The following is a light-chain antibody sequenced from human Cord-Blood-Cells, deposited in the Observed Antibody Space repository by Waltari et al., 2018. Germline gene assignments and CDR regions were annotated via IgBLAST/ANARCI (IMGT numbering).Light chain of an antibody. V-gene: IGLV3-19*01. CDR1: SPRSYY. J-gene: IGLJ1*01. Sequence: SSELTQDPAVSVALGQTVRITCQGDSPRSYYASWYQQKPGQAPVLVIYGKNNRPSGIPDRFSGSSSGNTASLTITGAQAEDEADYYCNSRDSSGNHNVFGTGTKVTVL. CDR3: NSRDSSGNHNV. CDR2: GKN.